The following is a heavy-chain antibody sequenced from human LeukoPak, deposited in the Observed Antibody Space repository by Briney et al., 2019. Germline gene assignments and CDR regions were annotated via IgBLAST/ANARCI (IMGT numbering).Heavy chain of an antibody. CDR1: VVTCSMYV. D-gene: IGHD6-19*01. Sequence: VGSLRLSCAASVVTCSMYVMSWVREAPRRGLEWGSAISGSGGSTYYADSVKGRFNISRDNSKNTLYLQMNSLRAEDTAVYYCAKTIAVAKKFDYWGQGTLVTVSS. CDR3: AKTIAVAKKFDY. J-gene: IGHJ4*02. CDR2: ISGSGGST. V-gene: IGHV3-23*01.